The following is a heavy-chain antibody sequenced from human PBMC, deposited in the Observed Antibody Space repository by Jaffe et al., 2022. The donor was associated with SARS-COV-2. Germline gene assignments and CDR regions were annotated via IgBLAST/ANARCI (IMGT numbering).Heavy chain of an antibody. J-gene: IGHJ6*03. Sequence: EEHLVESGGGLVQPGGSLRLSCAASGFTFRRFWMAWVRQAPGKGLEWVANIKEDGSEMYYGESVKGRFTISRDNAENSLYLQMNSLRAEDTAVYYCARDFFSNREASYYMDVWGKGTTVTVSS. D-gene: IGHD1-26*01. CDR1: GFTFRRFW. V-gene: IGHV3-7*01. CDR3: ARDFFSNREASYYMDV. CDR2: IKEDGSEM.